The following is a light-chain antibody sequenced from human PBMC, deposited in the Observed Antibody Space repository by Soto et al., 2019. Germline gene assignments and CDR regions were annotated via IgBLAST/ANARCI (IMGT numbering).Light chain of an antibody. CDR2: AAS. J-gene: IGKJ3*01. V-gene: IGKV1-9*01. CDR3: QQLNSYPET. CDR1: QAISSY. Sequence: IQLTQSPSSLSASVGDRVTITCRASQAISSYLAWYQQKPGKAPRLLIYAASTLQSGVPSRFSGSGSGTDFTLTIGSLRHGDFGTYYCQQLNSYPETFGPGPKVDIK.